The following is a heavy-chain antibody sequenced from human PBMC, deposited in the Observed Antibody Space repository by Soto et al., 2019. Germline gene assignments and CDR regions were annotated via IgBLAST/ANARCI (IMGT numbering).Heavy chain of an antibody. CDR3: ARLPLTRIAAAGEFDY. V-gene: IGHV1-2*04. CDR2: INPNSGGT. Sequence: GASVKVSCKASGYTFTGYYMHWVRQAPGQGLEWMGWINPNSGGTNYAQKFQGWVTMTRDTSISTAYMELSRLRSDDTAVYYCARLPLTRIAAAGEFDYWGQGTLVTVSS. CDR1: GYTFTGYY. D-gene: IGHD6-13*01. J-gene: IGHJ4*02.